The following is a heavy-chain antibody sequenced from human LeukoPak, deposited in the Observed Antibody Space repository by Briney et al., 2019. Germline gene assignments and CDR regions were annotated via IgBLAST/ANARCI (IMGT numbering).Heavy chain of an antibody. CDR2: INPNSGGT. D-gene: IGHD3-3*01. CDR1: GYTFTGYY. J-gene: IGHJ4*02. CDR3: ARDRYLDFWSGYWAG. Sequence: GASVKVSCKASGYTFTGYYMHWVRQAPGQGLEWMGWINPNSGGTNYAQKFQGRVTMTRDTSISTAYMELSRLRSDDTAVYNCARDRYLDFWSGYWAGWGQGTLVTVSS. V-gene: IGHV1-2*02.